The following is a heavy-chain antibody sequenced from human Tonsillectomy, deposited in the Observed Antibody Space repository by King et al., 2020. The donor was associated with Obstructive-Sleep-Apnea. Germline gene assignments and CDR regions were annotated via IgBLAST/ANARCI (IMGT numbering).Heavy chain of an antibody. CDR2: IYYSGST. J-gene: IGHJ5*02. CDR1: GGSISRGGDY. Sequence: QLQESGPGLVKPSQTLSLTCTVSGGSISRGGDYWSWIRQHPGKGLEWIGYIYYSGSTYYNPSLKSRVTISVDTSKNRFSLKLSSVTAADTAVYYCARDGEWGWFDPWGQGTLVTVSS. D-gene: IGHD3-10*01. V-gene: IGHV4-31*03. CDR3: ARDGEWGWFDP.